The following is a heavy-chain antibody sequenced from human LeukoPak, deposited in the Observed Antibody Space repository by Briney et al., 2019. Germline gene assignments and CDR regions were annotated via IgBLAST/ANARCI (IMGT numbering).Heavy chain of an antibody. CDR2: ISSNGGST. V-gene: IGHV3-64*01. J-gene: IGHJ4*02. D-gene: IGHD6-13*01. CDR3: ASGVAAAGQFDY. Sequence: GGSLRLSCAASGFTFSSYAMHWVRQAPGKGLEYVSAISSNGGSTYYANSVKGRFTISRDNSKNTLYLQMGSLRAEDMAVYYCASGVAAAGQFDYWGQGTLVTVSS. CDR1: GFTFSSYA.